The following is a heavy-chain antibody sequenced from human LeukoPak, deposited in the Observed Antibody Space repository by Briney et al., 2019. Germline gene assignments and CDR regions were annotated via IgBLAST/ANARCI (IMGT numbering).Heavy chain of an antibody. CDR1: GGSISSYY. CDR2: IYTSGST. Sequence: SETLSLTCTVSGGSISSYYWSWIRQPAGKGLEWIGRIYTSGSTNYNPSLKSRVIMSVDTSKNQFSLKLSSVTAADTAVYYCARDQEVVVVPAARRDYYYYYGMDVWGQGTTVTVSS. CDR3: ARDQEVVVVPAARRDYYYYYGMDV. D-gene: IGHD2-2*01. V-gene: IGHV4-4*07. J-gene: IGHJ6*02.